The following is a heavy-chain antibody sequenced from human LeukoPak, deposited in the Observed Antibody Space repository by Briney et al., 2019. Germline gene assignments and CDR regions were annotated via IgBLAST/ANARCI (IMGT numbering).Heavy chain of an antibody. D-gene: IGHD3-16*01. Sequence: ASVKVSXKASGYTFTGYYMHWVRQAPGQGLEWMGRINPNSGGTNYAQKFQGRVTMTRDTSISTAHMELSRLRSDDTAVYYCARGRGEVRAFDIWGQGTMVTVSS. V-gene: IGHV1-2*06. CDR1: GYTFTGYY. CDR2: INPNSGGT. CDR3: ARGRGEVRAFDI. J-gene: IGHJ3*02.